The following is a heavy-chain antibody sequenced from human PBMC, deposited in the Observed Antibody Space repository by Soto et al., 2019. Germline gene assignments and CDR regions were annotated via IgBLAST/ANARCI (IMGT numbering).Heavy chain of an antibody. CDR2: MYNTGST. CDR1: GGSISSYY. CDR3: ARDLWGYCGADCYPLDV. D-gene: IGHD2-21*02. V-gene: IGHV4-59*13. Sequence: QVRLQESGPGLVKPSETLSLTCTVSGGSISSYYWSWIRQPPGKGLEWIWYMYNTGSTIYNPSLKSRVTLSVDTSKNPLSLKLTSVTAADTAVYYCARDLWGYCGADCYPLDVWGQGTTVTVSS. J-gene: IGHJ6*02.